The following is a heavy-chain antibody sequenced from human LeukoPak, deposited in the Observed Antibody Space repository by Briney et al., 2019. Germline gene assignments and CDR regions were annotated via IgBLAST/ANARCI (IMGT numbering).Heavy chain of an antibody. CDR2: IYYSGST. D-gene: IGHD2-2*01. CDR3: ARGVYAYCSSTSCYLGPHYYYYYYMDV. J-gene: IGHJ6*03. Sequence: SETLSLTCTVSGGSISSYYWSWIRQPPGKGLEWIGYIYYSGSTNYNPSLKSRVTISVDTSKNQFSLKLSSETAADTAVYYCARGVYAYCSSTSCYLGPHYYYYYYMDVWGKGTTVTVSS. V-gene: IGHV4-59*01. CDR1: GGSISSYY.